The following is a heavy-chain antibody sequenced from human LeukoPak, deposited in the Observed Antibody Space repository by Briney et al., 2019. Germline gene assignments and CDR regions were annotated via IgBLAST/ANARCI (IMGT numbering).Heavy chain of an antibody. D-gene: IGHD3-10*01. CDR3: ARGRYYGSGSHLGLDY. V-gene: IGHV4-61*02. Sequence: SQTLSLTCTVSGGSISSGSYYWSWIRQPAGKGLEWIGRIYTSGSTNYNPSLKSRVTISVDTSKNQFSLKLSSVTAADTAVYYCARGRYYGSGSHLGLDYWGQGTLVTVSS. J-gene: IGHJ4*02. CDR1: GGSISSGSYY. CDR2: IYTSGST.